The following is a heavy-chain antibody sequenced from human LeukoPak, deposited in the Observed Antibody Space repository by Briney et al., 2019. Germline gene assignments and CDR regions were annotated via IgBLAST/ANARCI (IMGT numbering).Heavy chain of an antibody. V-gene: IGHV3-21*04. D-gene: IGHD3-22*01. J-gene: IGHJ1*01. CDR3: AKRDFYDSSGYAPLFQH. Sequence: GGSLRLSCAASGFTFSSYSMNWVRQAPGKGLECVSSITFSSSHIYYADSVKGRFTISRDNTKDSLYLQMNSLRAEDTAVYYCAKRDFYDSSGYAPLFQHWGQGTLVTVSS. CDR2: ITFSSSHI. CDR1: GFTFSSYS.